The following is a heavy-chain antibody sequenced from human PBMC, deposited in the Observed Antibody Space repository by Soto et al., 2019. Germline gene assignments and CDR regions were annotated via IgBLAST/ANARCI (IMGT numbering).Heavy chain of an antibody. CDR2: IRSKAYGGTT. D-gene: IGHD2-15*01. V-gene: IGHV3-49*03. Sequence: GGSLRLSCTASGFTFADYAMRWFRQAPGKGLEWVGFIRSKAYGGTTEYAASVKGRFTISRDDSKSIAYLQMNSLKTEDTAVYYCTIDFYLALTNIVVVVAAGNWFDPWGQGTLVTVSS. CDR1: GFTFADYA. J-gene: IGHJ5*02. CDR3: TIDFYLALTNIVVVVAAGNWFDP.